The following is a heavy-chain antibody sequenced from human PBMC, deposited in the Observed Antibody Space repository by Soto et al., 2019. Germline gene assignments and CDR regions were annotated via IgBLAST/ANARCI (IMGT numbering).Heavy chain of an antibody. J-gene: IGHJ4*02. V-gene: IGHV4-34*01. CDR2: INHSGST. D-gene: IGHD1-26*01. CDR1: GGSFSGYY. Sequence: PSETLSLTCAVYGGSFSGYYWSWIRQPPGKGLEWIGEINHSGSTNYNPSLKSRVTISVDTSKNRFSLKLSSVTAADTAVYYCARRGASGATEPTNFDYWGQGTLVTVSS. CDR3: ARRGASGATEPTNFDY.